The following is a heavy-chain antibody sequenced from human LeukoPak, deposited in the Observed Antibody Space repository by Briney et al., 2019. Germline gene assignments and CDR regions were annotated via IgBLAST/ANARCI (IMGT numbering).Heavy chain of an antibody. Sequence: GGSLRLSCAASGFTFSSYAMSWVRQAPGKGLEWVAFIRYDAINKYYADSMKGRFTISRDNSRNTLYLQMNSLRAEDTALYYCAKDGDTVSGTYYFDMDAWGKGTTVTISS. D-gene: IGHD1-26*01. V-gene: IGHV3-30*02. CDR2: IRYDAINK. CDR1: GFTFSSYA. J-gene: IGHJ6*03. CDR3: AKDGDTVSGTYYFDMDA.